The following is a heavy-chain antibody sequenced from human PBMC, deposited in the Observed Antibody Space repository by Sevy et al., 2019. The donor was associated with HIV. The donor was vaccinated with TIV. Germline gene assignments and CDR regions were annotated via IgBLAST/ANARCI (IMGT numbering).Heavy chain of an antibody. CDR1: GYTFTSYG. Sequence: ASVKVSCKASGYTFTSYGISWVRQAPGQGLEWMGWISAYNGNTNYAQKLQGRVTMTTDTSTSTAYMWLRSLRADDTAVYYCARYSSGWQLDPWGQGTLVTVSS. CDR2: ISAYNGNT. D-gene: IGHD6-25*01. J-gene: IGHJ5*02. CDR3: ARYSSGWQLDP. V-gene: IGHV1-18*01.